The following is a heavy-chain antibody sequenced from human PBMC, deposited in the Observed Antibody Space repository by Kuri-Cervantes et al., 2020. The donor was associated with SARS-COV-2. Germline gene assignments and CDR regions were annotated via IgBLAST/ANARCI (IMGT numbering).Heavy chain of an antibody. J-gene: IGHJ6*02. CDR3: ARALTPMNRNYYYYYGMDV. CDR2: FDPEDGET. CDR1: GYTLTELS. Sequence: ASVKVSCKVSGYTLTELSMHWVRQAPGKGLEWMGGFDPEDGETIYAQKFQGRVTMTEDTSTDTAYMELSSLRSEDTAVYYCARALTPMNRNYYYYYGMDVWGQGTTVTVSS. V-gene: IGHV1-24*01. D-gene: IGHD3-22*01.